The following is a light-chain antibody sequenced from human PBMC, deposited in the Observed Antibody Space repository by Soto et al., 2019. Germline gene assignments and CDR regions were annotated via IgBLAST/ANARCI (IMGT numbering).Light chain of an antibody. J-gene: IGLJ1*01. CDR3: SSYAGSNNRV. Sequence: QSALTQPPSASGSPGQSVTISCTGTSSDVGGYNYVSWYQQHPGKAPKLMIYEVSKRPSGVPDRFSGSKSGNTASLTVSGLQDEDEADYYCSSYAGSNNRVFGTGTKRNVL. V-gene: IGLV2-8*01. CDR2: EVS. CDR1: SSDVGGYNY.